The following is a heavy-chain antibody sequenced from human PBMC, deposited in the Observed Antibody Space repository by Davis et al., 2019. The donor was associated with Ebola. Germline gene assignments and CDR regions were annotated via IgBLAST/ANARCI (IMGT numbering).Heavy chain of an antibody. CDR2: IYSGGST. CDR3: ARDKRYTFDY. D-gene: IGHD1-1*01. J-gene: IGHJ4*02. CDR1: GFTVSSNY. Sequence: GGSLRLSCAASGFTVSSNYMSWVRQAPGKGPEWVSVIYSGGSTYYADSVKGRFTISRDNSKNTLYLQMNSLRAEDTAVYYCARDKRYTFDYWGQGTLVTVSS. V-gene: IGHV3-66*01.